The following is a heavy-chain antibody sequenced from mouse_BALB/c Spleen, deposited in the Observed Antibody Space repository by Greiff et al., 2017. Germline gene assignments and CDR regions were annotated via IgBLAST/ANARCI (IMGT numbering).Heavy chain of an antibody. CDR2: ISSGGSYT. D-gene: IGHD2-1*01. CDR1: GFTFSSYA. J-gene: IGHJ2*01. V-gene: IGHV5-9-3*01. CDR3: ARLGNYGNYFDY. Sequence: EVKLVESGGGLVKPGGSLKLSCAASGFTFSSYAMSWVRQTPEKRLEWVATISSGGSYTYYPDSVKGRFTISRDNAKNTLYLQMSSLRSEDTAMYYCARLGNYGNYFDYWGQGTTLTVSS.